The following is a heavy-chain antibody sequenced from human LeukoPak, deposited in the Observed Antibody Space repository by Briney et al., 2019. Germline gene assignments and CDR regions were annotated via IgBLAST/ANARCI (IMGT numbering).Heavy chain of an antibody. V-gene: IGHV1-18*01. D-gene: IGHD3-10*01. J-gene: IGHJ4*02. Sequence: ASVKVSCKASGGTFSSYAISWVRQAPGQGLEWMGWISGYNGNTNYAQKLQGRVTVTTDTSTSTAYMELRSLRSDDTAVYYCVRDTLWFGELLRGFDYWGQGTLVTVSS. CDR2: ISGYNGNT. CDR1: GGTFSSYA. CDR3: VRDTLWFGELLRGFDY.